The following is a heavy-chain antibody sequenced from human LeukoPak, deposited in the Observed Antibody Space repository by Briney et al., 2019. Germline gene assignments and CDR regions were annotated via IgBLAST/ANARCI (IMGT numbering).Heavy chain of an antibody. CDR3: ARGVRDYGFVVDLDLWFDP. Sequence: SETLSLTCTVSGGSISSHYWSWIRQPPGKGLEWIGYIYYSGSTNYNPSLKSRVTISVDTSKNQFSLKLSSVTAADTAVYYCARGVRDYGFVVDLDLWFDPWGQGTLVTVSS. CDR2: IYYSGST. D-gene: IGHD3-3*01. V-gene: IGHV4-59*11. J-gene: IGHJ5*02. CDR1: GGSISSHY.